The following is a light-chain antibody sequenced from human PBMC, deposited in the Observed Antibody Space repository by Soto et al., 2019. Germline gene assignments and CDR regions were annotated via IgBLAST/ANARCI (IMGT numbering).Light chain of an antibody. CDR1: QFLSSNY. CDR3: QQDYNLPWT. Sequence: EIVLTQSPGTLSLSPGERATLSCRASQFLSSNYLSWYQQKPGQAPRLLIYAASTRATGVPDRFSGSGSGTDFTLTISSLEPEDFAVYYCQQDYNLPWTFGQGTKVDI. V-gene: IGKV3-20*01. CDR2: AAS. J-gene: IGKJ1*01.